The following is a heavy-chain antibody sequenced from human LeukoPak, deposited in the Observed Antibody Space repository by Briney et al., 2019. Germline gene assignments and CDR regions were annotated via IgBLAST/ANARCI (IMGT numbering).Heavy chain of an antibody. J-gene: IGHJ2*01. Sequence: GGSLTLSCAASGFSFSLNYMNWVRQAPGKGLEWVSILYSGSDTYYADSVKGRFTISRDSSKNMLFLHMNSLRAEDTAVYYCARVGDHFHWYLDLWGRGTLVTVSS. V-gene: IGHV3-53*01. CDR3: ARVGDHFHWYLDL. D-gene: IGHD3-3*02. CDR1: GFSFSLNY. CDR2: LYSGSDT.